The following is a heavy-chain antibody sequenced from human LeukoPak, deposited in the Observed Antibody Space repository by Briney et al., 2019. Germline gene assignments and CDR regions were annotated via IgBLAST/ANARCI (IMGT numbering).Heavy chain of an antibody. V-gene: IGHV3-23*01. CDR1: GFTFSSYA. CDR3: ANNLVWGYSYGIAFDY. D-gene: IGHD5-18*01. CDR2: ISGSGGST. Sequence: GGSLRLCCAASGFTFSSYAMSWVRQAPGKGLEWVSAISGSGGSTYYADSVKGRFTISRDNSKNTLYVQMNSLRAEDTAVYYCANNLVWGYSYGIAFDYWGQGTLVTVSS. J-gene: IGHJ4*02.